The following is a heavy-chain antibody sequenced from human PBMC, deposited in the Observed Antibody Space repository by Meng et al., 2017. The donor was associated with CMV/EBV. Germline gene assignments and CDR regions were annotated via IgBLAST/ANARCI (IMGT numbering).Heavy chain of an antibody. CDR2: IYYSGST. CDR3: AREGIYCSSTSCSRGERFWFDP. CDR1: GGSISSYY. D-gene: IGHD2-2*01. Sequence: GSLRLSCTVSGGSISSYYWSWIRQPPGKGLEWIGYIYYSGSTNYNPSLKSRVTISVDTSKNQFSLKLSSVTAADTAVYYCAREGIYCSSTSCSRGERFWFDPWGQGTLVTVSS. V-gene: IGHV4-59*01. J-gene: IGHJ5*02.